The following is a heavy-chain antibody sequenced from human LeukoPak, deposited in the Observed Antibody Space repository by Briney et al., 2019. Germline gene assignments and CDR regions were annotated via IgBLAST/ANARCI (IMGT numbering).Heavy chain of an antibody. Sequence: GGSLRLSCAASGFTFSSYGMHWVRQAPGKGLEWVAFIRYDGSNKYYADSVKGRFTISRDNSKNTLYLQMNSLRAEDTAVYYCAKEGVGYEKSYYFDYWGQGTLVTVSS. D-gene: IGHD5-12*01. CDR1: GFTFSSYG. V-gene: IGHV3-30*02. CDR3: AKEGVGYEKSYYFDY. J-gene: IGHJ4*02. CDR2: IRYDGSNK.